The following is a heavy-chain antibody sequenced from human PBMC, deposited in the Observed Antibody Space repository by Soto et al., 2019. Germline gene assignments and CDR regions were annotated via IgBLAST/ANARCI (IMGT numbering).Heavy chain of an antibody. CDR2: IWYDGSNK. V-gene: IGHV3-33*01. D-gene: IGHD5-12*01. J-gene: IGHJ4*02. Sequence: GGSLRLSCAASGFTFSSYGMHWVRQAPGKGLEWVAVIWYDGSNKYYADSVKGRFTISRDNSKNTLYLQMNSLRAEDTAVYYCAREGGDGYNWSDYWGQGTLVSVSS. CDR3: AREGGDGYNWSDY. CDR1: GFTFSSYG.